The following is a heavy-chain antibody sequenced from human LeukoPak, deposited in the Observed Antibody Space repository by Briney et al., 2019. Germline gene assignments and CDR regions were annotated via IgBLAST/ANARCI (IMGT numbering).Heavy chain of an antibody. CDR2: ISGSGGST. Sequence: QPGGSLRLSCAASGFTFSSYAMSWVRQAPGKGLEWVSAISGSGGSTYYADSVKGRFTISRDNSKNTLYLQMNSLRAEDTAVYYCAKPYSGRLWSRRPVGYWGQGTLVTVSS. CDR1: GFTFSSYA. CDR3: AKPYSGRLWSRRPVGY. V-gene: IGHV3-23*01. D-gene: IGHD3-10*01. J-gene: IGHJ4*02.